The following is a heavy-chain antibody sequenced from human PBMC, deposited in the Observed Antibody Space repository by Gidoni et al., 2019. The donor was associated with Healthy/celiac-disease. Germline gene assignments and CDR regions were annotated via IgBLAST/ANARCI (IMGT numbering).Heavy chain of an antibody. V-gene: IGHV3-30*18. Sequence: QVQLVESGGGVVPPGRCLRLSCAASAFTFSRYGMHWVRQAPSKGLEWVAVISYDGSNKYYADSVKGRFTISRDNSKNTLYLQMNSLRAEDTAVYYCAKDSGYCSGGSCYGYFDYWGQGTLVTVSS. CDR3: AKDSGYCSGGSCYGYFDY. J-gene: IGHJ4*02. D-gene: IGHD2-15*01. CDR2: ISYDGSNK. CDR1: AFTFSRYG.